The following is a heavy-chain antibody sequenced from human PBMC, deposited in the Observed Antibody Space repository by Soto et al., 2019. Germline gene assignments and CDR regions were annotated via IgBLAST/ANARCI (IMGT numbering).Heavy chain of an antibody. V-gene: IGHV4-34*01. J-gene: IGHJ4*02. D-gene: IGHD4-17*01. CDR2: INHSGST. CDR1: GGSFSGYY. CDR3: ARTATSEYGDFLDY. Sequence: QVQLQQWGAGLLKPSETLSLTSAVYGGSFSGYYWSWIRQPPGKALEWIGEINHSGSTNYNPSLKSRVTISVDTSKNQFSLKLSSVTAADTAVYYCARTATSEYGDFLDYWGQGTLVTVSS.